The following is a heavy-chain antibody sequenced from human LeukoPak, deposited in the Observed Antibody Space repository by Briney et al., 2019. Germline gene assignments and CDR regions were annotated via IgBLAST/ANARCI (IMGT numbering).Heavy chain of an antibody. J-gene: IGHJ6*02. CDR3: ARVGPPTLYGMDV. CDR2: IYYSGST. CDR1: GGSISSYY. V-gene: IGHV4-59*01. Sequence: SETLSLTCTVSGGSISSYYWSWIRQPPGKGLEWIGYIYYSGSTNYNPSLKSRVTISVDTSKNQFSLKLSSVTAADTAVYYCARVGPPTLYGMDVWGQGTTVTVSS.